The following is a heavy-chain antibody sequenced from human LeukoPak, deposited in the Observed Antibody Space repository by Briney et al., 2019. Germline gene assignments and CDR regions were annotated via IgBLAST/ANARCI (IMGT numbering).Heavy chain of an antibody. CDR1: GFRFNRFS. CDR3: ASVDFDNNAHYHYYLPN. CDR2: IKQDGSQK. V-gene: IGHV3-7*01. J-gene: IGHJ4*02. D-gene: IGHD2/OR15-2a*01. Sequence: GGSLRLSCAASGFRFNRFSMSWVRQTPGKGLEWVANIKQDGSQKEYADSVKGRLAISRDNANNFLDLQMNSLRAEDTGVYYCASVDFDNNAHYHYYLPNWGQGTRVTVSS.